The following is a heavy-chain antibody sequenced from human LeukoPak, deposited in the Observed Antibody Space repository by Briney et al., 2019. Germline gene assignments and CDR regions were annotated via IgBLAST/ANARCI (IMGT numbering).Heavy chain of an antibody. D-gene: IGHD3-10*01. V-gene: IGHV1-8*02. CDR2: MNPNSGNT. J-gene: IGHJ4*02. CDR1: GYTFTSYD. Sequence: ASVKVSCKASGYTFTSYDINWVRQATGQGLEWMGWMNPNSGNTGYAQKLQGRVTMTTDTSTSTAYMELRSLRSDDTAVYYCAGAMTRGGFDYWGQGTLVTVSS. CDR3: AGAMTRGGFDY.